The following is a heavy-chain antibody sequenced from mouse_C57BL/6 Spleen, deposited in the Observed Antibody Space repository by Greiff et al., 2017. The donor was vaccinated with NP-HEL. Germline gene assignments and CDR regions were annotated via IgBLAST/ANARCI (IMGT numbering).Heavy chain of an antibody. Sequence: VQLKQSGPELVKPGASVKISCKASGYSFTDYNMNWVKQSNGKSLEWIGVINPNYGTTSYNQKFKGKATLTVDQSSSTAYMQLNSLTSEDSAVYYCARVVAPSYYYAMDYWGQGTSVTVSS. CDR2: INPNYGTT. CDR1: GYSFTDYN. CDR3: ARVVAPSYYYAMDY. V-gene: IGHV1-39*01. D-gene: IGHD1-1*01. J-gene: IGHJ4*01.